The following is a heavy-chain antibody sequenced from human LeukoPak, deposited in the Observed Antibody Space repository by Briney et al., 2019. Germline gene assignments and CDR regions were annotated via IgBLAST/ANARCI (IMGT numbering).Heavy chain of an antibody. J-gene: IGHJ3*02. CDR3: ARAPMDSSGYYPNDAFDI. CDR1: RYTFSTYG. D-gene: IGHD3-22*01. CDR2: ISAYTGNT. Sequence: GASVKVSCKASRYTFSTYGISWVRQAPGQGLEWMGWISAYTGNTNYAQNLQGRVTMTTDTSTSTAYMELRSLRSDDTAVYYCARAPMDSSGYYPNDAFDIWGQGTMVTVSS. V-gene: IGHV1-18*01.